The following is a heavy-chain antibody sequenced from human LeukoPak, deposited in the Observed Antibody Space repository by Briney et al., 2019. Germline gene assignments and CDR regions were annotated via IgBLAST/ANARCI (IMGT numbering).Heavy chain of an antibody. Sequence: SGTLSLTCTVAGGSIFTTSYYWDWIRQSPGKGLEWIGSIYYSGSAYHSPSLKSRLTVSVDTSKNQFSLRLTSVTAADTAVYYCARRVAVAGRNHSDDWGQGTLVTVSS. D-gene: IGHD6-19*01. CDR2: IYYSGSA. CDR3: ARRVAVAGRNHSDD. V-gene: IGHV4-39*01. J-gene: IGHJ4*02. CDR1: GGSIFTTSYY.